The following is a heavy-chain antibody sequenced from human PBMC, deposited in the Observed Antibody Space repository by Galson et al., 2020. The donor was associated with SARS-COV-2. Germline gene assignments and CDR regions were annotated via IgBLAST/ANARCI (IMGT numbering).Heavy chain of an antibody. CDR2: ISSGSGTTV. D-gene: IGHD2-2*01. J-gene: IGHJ5*02. CDR3: ARDRMPSVWHGLEP. Sequence: GESLKISCAASGFTFSDYYMSWIRQAPGKGLEWISYISSGSGTTVYYTDSVKGRFSISRDNAKNLLYLQMNSLRAEDTAVYYCARDRMPSVWHGLEPWGQGTLVSVSS. V-gene: IGHV3-11*01. CDR1: GFTFSDYY.